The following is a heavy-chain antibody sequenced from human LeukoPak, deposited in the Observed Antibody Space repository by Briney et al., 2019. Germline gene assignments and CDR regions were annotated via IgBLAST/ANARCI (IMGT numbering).Heavy chain of an antibody. CDR3: ASAILYYPGHAFDI. CDR2: ISSSSYI. V-gene: IGHV3-21*01. CDR1: GFTFSSYS. J-gene: IGHJ3*02. D-gene: IGHD3-10*01. Sequence: TGGSLRLSCAASGFTFSSYSMNWVRQAPGKGLEWVSSISSSSYIYYADSVKGRFTISRDNAKNSLYLQMSSLRAEDTAVYYCASAILYYPGHAFDIWGQGTMVTVSS.